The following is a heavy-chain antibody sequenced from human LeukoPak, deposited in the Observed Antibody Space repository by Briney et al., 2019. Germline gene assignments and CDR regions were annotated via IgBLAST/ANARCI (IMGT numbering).Heavy chain of an antibody. CDR1: GFTFSNAW. CDR3: AELGITMIGGV. D-gene: IGHD3-10*02. CDR2: IKSKTDGGTT. J-gene: IGHJ6*04. Sequence: GGSLRLSCAASGFTFSNAWMSWVRQAPGKGLEWVGRIKSKTDGGTTDYAAPVKGRFTISRDDSKNTLYLQMNSLRAEDTAVYYCAELGITMIGGVWGKGTTVTISS. V-gene: IGHV3-15*01.